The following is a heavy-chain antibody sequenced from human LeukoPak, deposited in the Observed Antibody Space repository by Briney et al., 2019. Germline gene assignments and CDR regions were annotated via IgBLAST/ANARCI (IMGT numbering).Heavy chain of an antibody. CDR3: ARDAPNTNYGDYVNY. CDR1: GFTFSSYW. CDR2: IKQDGSEK. J-gene: IGHJ4*02. Sequence: PGGSLRLSCAASGFTFSSYWMSWVRQAPGKGLEWVANIKQDGSEKYYVDSVKGRFTISRDNAKNSLYLQMNSLRAEDTAVYYCARDAPNTNYGDYVNYWGQGTLVTVSS. V-gene: IGHV3-7*01. D-gene: IGHD4-17*01.